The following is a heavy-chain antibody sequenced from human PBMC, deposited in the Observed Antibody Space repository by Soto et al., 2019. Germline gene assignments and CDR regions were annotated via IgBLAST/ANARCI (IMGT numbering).Heavy chain of an antibody. CDR1: GYSVTSYW. D-gene: IGHD2-21*01. J-gene: IGHJ3*02. V-gene: IGHV5-10-1*01. Sequence: GESLKISCKGSGYSVTSYWISWVRQMPGKGLEWMGRIDPSDSYTNYSPSFQGHVTISADKSISTAYLQWSSLKASDTAMYYCARHIKESAVAFDIWGQGTMVTVSS. CDR2: IDPSDSYT. CDR3: ARHIKESAVAFDI.